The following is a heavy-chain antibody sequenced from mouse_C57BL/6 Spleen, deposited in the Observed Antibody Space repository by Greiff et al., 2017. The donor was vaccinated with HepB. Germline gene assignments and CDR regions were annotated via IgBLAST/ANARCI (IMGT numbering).Heavy chain of an antibody. J-gene: IGHJ1*03. Sequence: VQLQQSGPGLVQPSQSLSITCTVSGFSLTSYGVHWVRQSPGKGLEWLGVIWRGGSTDYNAAFMSRLSITKDNSKSQVFFKMNSLQADDTAIYYCAKNPSNWDEYFDVWGTGTTVTVSS. CDR1: GFSLTSYG. CDR3: AKNPSNWDEYFDV. V-gene: IGHV2-5*01. D-gene: IGHD4-1*01. CDR2: IWRGGST.